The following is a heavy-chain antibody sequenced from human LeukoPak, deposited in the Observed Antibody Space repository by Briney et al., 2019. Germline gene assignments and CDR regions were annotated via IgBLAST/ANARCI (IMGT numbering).Heavy chain of an antibody. D-gene: IGHD2-2*03. J-gene: IGHJ6*02. CDR1: GYTFTGYY. CDR3: ARDGYCSSTSCIDYYGMDV. Sequence: GASVKVSCEASGYTFTGYYMHWVRQAPGQGLEWMGWINPNSGGTNYAQKFQGRVTMTRDTSISTAYMELSRLRSDDTAVYYCARDGYCSSTSCIDYYGMDVWGQGTTVTVSS. CDR2: INPNSGGT. V-gene: IGHV1-2*02.